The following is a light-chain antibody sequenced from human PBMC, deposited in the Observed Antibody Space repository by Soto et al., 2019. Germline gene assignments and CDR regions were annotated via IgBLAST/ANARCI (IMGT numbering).Light chain of an antibody. Sequence: EIVLTQSPGTLSLSPGERATLSCRASQSVSSSYFAWYQQKPGQAPRLLISGASTRATGIPARFSGSGSGTEFTLTSSSLQSEDLAVYYCQQYGSSLFSFGPGTKVDIK. CDR1: QSVSSSY. CDR2: GAS. CDR3: QQYGSSLFS. V-gene: IGKV3-20*01. J-gene: IGKJ3*01.